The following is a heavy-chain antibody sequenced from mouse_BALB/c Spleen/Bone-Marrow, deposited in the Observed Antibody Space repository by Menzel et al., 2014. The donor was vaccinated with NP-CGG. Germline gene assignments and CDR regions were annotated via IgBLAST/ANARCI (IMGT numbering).Heavy chain of an antibody. CDR1: GYTFTSYW. Sequence: LQQSGSELVRPGASVKLPCKASGYTFTSYWMHWVKQRPGQGLEWIGNIYPGSGSTNYDEKFKSKATLTVDTSSSTAYMQLSSLTSEDSAVYYCTRPTIGTTYYAMDYWGQGTSVTVSS. J-gene: IGHJ4*01. V-gene: IGHV1S22*01. D-gene: IGHD2-14*01. CDR2: IYPGSGST. CDR3: TRPTIGTTYYAMDY.